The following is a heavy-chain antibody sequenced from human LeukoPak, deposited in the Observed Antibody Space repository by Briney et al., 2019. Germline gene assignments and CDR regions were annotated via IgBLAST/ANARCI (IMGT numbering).Heavy chain of an antibody. V-gene: IGHV3-23*01. CDR2: ISGSGGST. CDR3: AKDINSGWYRGAFDI. D-gene: IGHD6-19*01. J-gene: IGHJ3*02. CDR1: GFTFSSYA. Sequence: GGSLRLSCAASGFTFSSYAMSWVRQAPGKGLEWVSVISGSGGSTYYADSVKGRFTISRDNSKNTLYLQMNSLRAEDTAVYYCAKDINSGWYRGAFDIWGQGTMVTVSS.